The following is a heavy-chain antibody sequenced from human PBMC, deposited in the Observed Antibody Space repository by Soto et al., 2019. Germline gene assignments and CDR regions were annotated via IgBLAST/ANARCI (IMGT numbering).Heavy chain of an antibody. D-gene: IGHD2-21*02. J-gene: IGHJ3*02. V-gene: IGHV3-23*01. CDR2: ISGSGGST. CDR3: AKDRLSGTVVTPSYAFDI. Sequence: GSLRLSCAASGFTFSSYAMSWVRQAPGKGLEWVSAISGSGGSTYYADSVKGRFTISRDNSKNTLYLQMNSLRAEDTAVYYCAKDRLSGTVVTPSYAFDIWGQGTMVTVSS. CDR1: GFTFSSYA.